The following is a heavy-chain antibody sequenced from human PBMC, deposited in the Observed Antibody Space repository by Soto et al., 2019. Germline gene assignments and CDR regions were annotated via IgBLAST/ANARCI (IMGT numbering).Heavy chain of an antibody. CDR1: GYNFTNYW. V-gene: IGHV5-10-1*01. J-gene: IGHJ3*02. Sequence: GESLKIPCKGYGYNFTNYWISWVRQMPGKRLEWQGWIDPSDSYTNYSPSFQGHVTISADKSISTAYLHWRSLKASDIAMYYCAIHICSGRSCFHVFDIWSQGEIVPV. CDR2: IDPSDSYT. CDR3: AIHICSGRSCFHVFDI. D-gene: IGHD2-15*01.